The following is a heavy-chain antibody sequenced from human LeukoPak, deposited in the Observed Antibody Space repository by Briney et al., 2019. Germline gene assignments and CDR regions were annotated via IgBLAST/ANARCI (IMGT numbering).Heavy chain of an antibody. D-gene: IGHD3-22*01. CDR3: ARDRGGSYYDSSRNWFDP. CDR1: GYSFTNYG. CDR2: ISAYNGYT. J-gene: IGHJ5*02. V-gene: IGHV1-18*01. Sequence: ASVKVSCKASGYSFTNYGISWVRQAPGQGLEWMGWISAYNGYTHFAQKFQGRVTMATDTSTSTAYMELSSLRSEDTAVYYCARDRGGSYYDSSRNWFDPWGQGTLVTVSS.